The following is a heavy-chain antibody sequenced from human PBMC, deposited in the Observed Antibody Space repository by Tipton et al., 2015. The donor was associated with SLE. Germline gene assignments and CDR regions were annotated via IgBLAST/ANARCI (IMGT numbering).Heavy chain of an antibody. D-gene: IGHD3-22*01. CDR3: ARRPTQYYYDSSAYYYVD. Sequence: TLSLTCTVSGGSISSSSYYWGWIRQPPGKGLEWIGSIYYSGSTYYNPSLKSRVTISVDTSKNQFSLKLSSVTAADTAVYYCARRPTQYYYDSSAYYYVDWGQGTLVTVSS. CDR1: GGSISSSSYY. J-gene: IGHJ4*02. CDR2: IYYSGST. V-gene: IGHV4-39*01.